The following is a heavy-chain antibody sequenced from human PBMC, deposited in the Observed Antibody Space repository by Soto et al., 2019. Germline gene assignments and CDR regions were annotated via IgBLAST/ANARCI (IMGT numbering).Heavy chain of an antibody. D-gene: IGHD5-18*01. CDR1: GFTFDDYA. CDR3: AKFSGGTTMVEGGFDY. Sequence: EVQLVESGGGLVQPGRSLRLSCAASGFTFDDYAMHWVRQAPGKGLEWVSGISWNSGSIGYADSVKGRFTISRDNAKNSLYLQMNSLRAEDTALYYCAKFSGGTTMVEGGFDYWGQGTLVTVSS. J-gene: IGHJ4*02. CDR2: ISWNSGSI. V-gene: IGHV3-9*01.